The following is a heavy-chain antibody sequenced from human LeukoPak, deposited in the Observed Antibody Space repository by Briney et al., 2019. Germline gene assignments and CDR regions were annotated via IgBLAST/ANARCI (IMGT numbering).Heavy chain of an antibody. D-gene: IGHD3-22*01. V-gene: IGHV3-23*01. J-gene: IGHJ3*02. CDR2: ISGSGGNT. CDR3: AKGELWDSSGYDAFDI. CDR1: GFTFSSYG. Sequence: PGGSLRLSCAASGFTFSSYGMHWVRQAPGKGLEWVSAISGSGGNTYYADSVKGRFTISRDSSKNTLYLQMNSPRAEDTAVYYCAKGELWDSSGYDAFDIWGQGTMVTVSS.